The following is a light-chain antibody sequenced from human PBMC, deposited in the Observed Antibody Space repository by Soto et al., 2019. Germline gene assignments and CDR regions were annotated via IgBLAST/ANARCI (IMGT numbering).Light chain of an antibody. Sequence: QSALTQPASVSGSPGQSITISCTGTSSDVGGYNYVSWYQQHPGNAPKLMIYDVSNRPSGVSNRFSGSKSGNTASLTISGLQAEDEADYYCSSNTSSSTYVVFGGGTQLTVL. CDR1: SSDVGGYNY. J-gene: IGLJ2*01. CDR2: DVS. V-gene: IGLV2-14*01. CDR3: SSNTSSSTYVV.